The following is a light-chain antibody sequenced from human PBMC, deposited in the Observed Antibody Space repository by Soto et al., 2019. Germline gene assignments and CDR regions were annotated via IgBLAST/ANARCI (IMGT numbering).Light chain of an antibody. Sequence: EIVMTQSPATLSVSPGERATLSCRASQSVSSNLAWYQQKPGQVPRLLIYGTSTRATGIPARFSGSGSGTEFTLTISSLQPEDLAVYYCQQSNEWLAITFGHGTRLEIK. CDR3: QQSNEWLAIT. J-gene: IGKJ5*01. CDR2: GTS. V-gene: IGKV3-15*01. CDR1: QSVSSN.